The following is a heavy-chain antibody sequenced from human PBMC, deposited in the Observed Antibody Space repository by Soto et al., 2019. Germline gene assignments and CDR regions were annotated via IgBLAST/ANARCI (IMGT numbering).Heavy chain of an antibody. CDR1: GFTFSSYS. CDR3: ARATDYGDPSDY. J-gene: IGHJ4*02. Sequence: GGSLRLSCAASGFTFSSYSMNWVRQAPGKGLEWVSYISSSSSTIYYADPVKGRFTISRDNAKNSLYLQMNSLRAEDTALYYCARATDYGDPSDYWGQGTLAPVS. D-gene: IGHD4-17*01. CDR2: ISSSSSTI. V-gene: IGHV3-48*04.